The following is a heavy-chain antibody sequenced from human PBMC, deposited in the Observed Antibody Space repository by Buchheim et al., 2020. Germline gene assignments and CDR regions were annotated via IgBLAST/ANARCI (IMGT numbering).Heavy chain of an antibody. Sequence: EVQLLESGGGLVQPGGSLRLSCAASGFTFSSYAMSWVRQAPGGGLEWVSAITGSSGSTYYADSVKGRFTLSRDNSKNKLYLQMNSLRAEDTAVYYCAKFYFPSSAARRAFDCWGQGSL. CDR3: AKFYFPSSAARRAFDC. D-gene: IGHD6-6*01. CDR2: ITGSSGST. J-gene: IGHJ4*02. CDR1: GFTFSSYA. V-gene: IGHV3-23*01.